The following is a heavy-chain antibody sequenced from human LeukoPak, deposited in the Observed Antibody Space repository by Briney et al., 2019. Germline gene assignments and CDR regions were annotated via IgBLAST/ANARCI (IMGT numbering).Heavy chain of an antibody. CDR3: ARDSGYFDWLEHDY. CDR1: GFTFSDYY. J-gene: IGHJ4*02. D-gene: IGHD3-9*01. CDR2: ISGSDSTI. Sequence: GGSLRLSCAASGFTFSDYYMSWIRQAPGKGLEWVSYISGSDSTIYYADSVKGRFTISRDNAKSSLYLQMNSLRAEDTAVHYCARDSGYFDWLEHDYWGQGTLVTVSS. V-gene: IGHV3-11*01.